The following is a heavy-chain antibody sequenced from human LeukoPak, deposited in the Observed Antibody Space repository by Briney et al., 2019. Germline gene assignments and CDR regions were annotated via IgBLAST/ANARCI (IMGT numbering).Heavy chain of an antibody. CDR2: ISAGGVDT. Sequence: GGSLRLSCAASGFTFSNYAMTWVRQVPGKGLEWVSAISAGGVDTFYADSVRGRFTISRDNSKSTLYLQMNSLRAEDTAVYYCAAKEGLTGYLSGSFDYWGQGTLVTVSS. J-gene: IGHJ4*02. CDR1: GFTFSNYA. CDR3: AAKEGLTGYLSGSFDY. D-gene: IGHD3-9*01. V-gene: IGHV3-23*01.